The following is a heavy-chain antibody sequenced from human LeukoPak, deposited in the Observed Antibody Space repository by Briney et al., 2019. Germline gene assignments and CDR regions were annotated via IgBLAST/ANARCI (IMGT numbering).Heavy chain of an antibody. D-gene: IGHD3-3*01. CDR3: ARGGSLITIFGVVISEAFDI. CDR2: IYYSGST. J-gene: IGHJ3*02. Sequence: SQTLSLTCTVSGGSLSSGGYYWSWIRQPPGKGLEWIGYIYYSGSTNYNPSLKSRVTISVDTSKNQFSLKLSSVTAADTAVYYCARGGSLITIFGVVISEAFDIWGQGTMVTVSS. V-gene: IGHV4-61*08. CDR1: GGSLSSGGYY.